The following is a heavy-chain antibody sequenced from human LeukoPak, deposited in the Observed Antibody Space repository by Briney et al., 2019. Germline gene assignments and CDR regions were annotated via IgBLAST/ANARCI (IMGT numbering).Heavy chain of an antibody. CDR2: IFPGDPDT. CDR3: ARRLTYDSRAYSCLDY. V-gene: IGHV5-51*01. CDR1: GYSFTSFW. D-gene: IGHD3-22*01. J-gene: IGHJ4*02. Sequence: GESLNISCKGSGYSFTSFWSGWVRQKPGKGLEWMGIIFPGDPDTRYSPSFQGQVTISADKPISTAYLQWSSLKASDTAMYYCARRLTYDSRAYSCLDYWGQGTLVTVSS.